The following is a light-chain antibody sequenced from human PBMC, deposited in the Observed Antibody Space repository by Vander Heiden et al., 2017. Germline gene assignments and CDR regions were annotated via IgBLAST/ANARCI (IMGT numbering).Light chain of an antibody. CDR3: HQEYGTPRT. V-gene: IGKV4-1*01. J-gene: IGKJ1*01. CDR2: CAS. Sequence: DIVMTQSPDSLAVSLGERATINCKSSQSVLYSSNNKNYLAWYQQKPGQPPKLLIYCASTREFGVPDRFSGSGSVTDFTLTISSLQAEDVAVYYCHQEYGTPRTFGQGTKVEIK. CDR1: QSVLYSSNNKNY.